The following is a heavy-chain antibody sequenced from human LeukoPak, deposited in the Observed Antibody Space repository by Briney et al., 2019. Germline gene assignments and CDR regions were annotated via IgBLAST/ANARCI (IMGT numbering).Heavy chain of an antibody. CDR2: ISAYNAKT. D-gene: IGHD6-19*01. CDR1: GYTFTDYG. Sequence: ASVKVSCKASGYTFTDYGFSWVRQAPGQGLGWMGWISAYNAKTNYAQRLQGRVTMTTDTSTTTAYMELRSLRSDDTAVYYCARDEGGSGWRFDYWGQGTLVTVSS. V-gene: IGHV1-18*01. J-gene: IGHJ4*02. CDR3: ARDEGGSGWRFDY.